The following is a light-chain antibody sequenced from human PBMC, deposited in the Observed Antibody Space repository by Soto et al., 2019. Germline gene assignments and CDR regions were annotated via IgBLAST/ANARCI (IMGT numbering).Light chain of an antibody. CDR1: SGHINYD. V-gene: IGLV4-69*01. CDR2: LNSDGSH. CDR3: QAWGAGIRV. Sequence: QPVLTQSPSASASLGASVKLTCTLSSGHINYDIAWHQQQPGKGPRYLMKLNSDGSHFKGDGIPDRFSGSSSGAERYLTISSLQSEDEADYYCQAWGAGIRVFGGGTQLTVL. J-gene: IGLJ7*01.